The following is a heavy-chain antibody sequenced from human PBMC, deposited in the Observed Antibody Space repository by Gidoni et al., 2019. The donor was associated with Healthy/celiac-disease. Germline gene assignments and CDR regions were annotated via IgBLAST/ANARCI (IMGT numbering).Heavy chain of an antibody. J-gene: IGHJ4*02. CDR3: AKDSGPSSWVGFDY. V-gene: IGHV3-43*01. D-gene: IGHD6-13*01. CDR1: GFTFDDYT. Sequence: EVQLVESGGVVVQPGGSLRLSCAASGFTFDDYTMHWVRQAPGKGLEWVSLISWDGGSTYYADSVKGRFTISRDNSKNSLYLQMNSLRTEDTALYYCAKDSGPSSWVGFDYWGQGTLVTVSS. CDR2: ISWDGGST.